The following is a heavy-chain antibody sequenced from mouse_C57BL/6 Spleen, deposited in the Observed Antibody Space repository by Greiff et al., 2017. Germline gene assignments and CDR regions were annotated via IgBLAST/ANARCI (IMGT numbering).Heavy chain of an antibody. J-gene: IGHJ1*03. D-gene: IGHD4-1*01. CDR1: GYTFTDYY. CDR3: ASTGPHWYFDV. CDR2: IYPGSGNT. V-gene: IGHV1-76*01. Sequence: QVPLQQSGAELVRPGASVKLSCKASGYTFTDYYINWVKQRPGQGLEWIARIYPGSGNTYYNEKFTGKATLTAEKTSSTAYMQLSSLTSEDSAVYFCASTGPHWYFDVWGTGTTVTVSS.